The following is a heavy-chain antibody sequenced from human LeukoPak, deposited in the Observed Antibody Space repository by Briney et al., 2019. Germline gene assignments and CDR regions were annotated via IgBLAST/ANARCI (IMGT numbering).Heavy chain of an antibody. CDR2: IYSGGTT. J-gene: IGHJ3*02. Sequence: PGGSLRLSCAASGFTVSSNYMSWVRQAPGKGLEWVSVIYSGGTTYYADSVKGRFTISRDSSKNTLYLQMNSLRAEDTAVYYCASYDSSGYYYHQNAFDIWGQGTMVTVSS. CDR3: ASYDSSGYYYHQNAFDI. CDR1: GFTVSSNY. D-gene: IGHD3-22*01. V-gene: IGHV3-66*01.